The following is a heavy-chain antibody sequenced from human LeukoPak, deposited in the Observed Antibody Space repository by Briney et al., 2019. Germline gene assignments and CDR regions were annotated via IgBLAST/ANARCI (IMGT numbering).Heavy chain of an antibody. J-gene: IGHJ5*02. CDR1: GGSFSGYY. CDR2: IYTSGST. V-gene: IGHV4-4*07. D-gene: IGHD3-22*01. Sequence: SETLSLTCAVYGGSFSGYYWSWIRQPAGKGLEWIGRIYTSGSTNYNPSLKSRVTISVDTSKNQFSLKLSSVTAADTAVYYCAREENYYDSSGYGWFDPWGQGTLVTVSS. CDR3: AREENYYDSSGYGWFDP.